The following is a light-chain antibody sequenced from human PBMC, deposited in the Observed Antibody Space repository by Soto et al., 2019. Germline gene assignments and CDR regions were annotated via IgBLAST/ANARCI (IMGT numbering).Light chain of an antibody. CDR1: QIVGNS. J-gene: IGKJ5*01. V-gene: IGKV3-15*01. CDR3: QQYSNWPPIT. CDR2: GAS. Sequence: EVVMTQSPATLSVSPGDRATLSCRASQIVGNSVAWYQQKPGQAPRLLIYGASNRATGIPARFSGSGSGTEFTLTISGLQSEDFAVYFCQQYSNWPPITFGQGTRLEI.